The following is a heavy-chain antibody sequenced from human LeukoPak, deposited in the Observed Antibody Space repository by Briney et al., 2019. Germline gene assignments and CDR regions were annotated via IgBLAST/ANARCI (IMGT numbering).Heavy chain of an antibody. CDR1: GFTFSSYA. CDR3: ARIFSSSWYSFDY. CDR2: IYYSGST. V-gene: IGHV4-39*01. Sequence: GSLRLSCAASGFTFSSYAMSWVRQPPGKGLEWIGSIYYSGSTYYNPSLKSRVTISVDTSENQFSLKLSSVTAADTAVYYCARIFSSSWYSFDYWGQGTLVTVSS. D-gene: IGHD6-13*01. J-gene: IGHJ4*02.